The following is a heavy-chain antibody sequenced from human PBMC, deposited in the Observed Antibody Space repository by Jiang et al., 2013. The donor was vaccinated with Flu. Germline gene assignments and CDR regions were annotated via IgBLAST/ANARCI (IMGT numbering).Heavy chain of an antibody. CDR1: GDSVSSNSAA. CDR2: TYYRSKWYN. Sequence: QTLSLTCDISGDSVSSNSAAWNWIRQSPSRGLEWLGRTYYRSKWYNDYAVSVKSRITINPDTSKNQFSLHLNSVTPEDTAVYYCARGSCSGGSCCPDYWGQGTLVTVSS. V-gene: IGHV6-1*01. J-gene: IGHJ4*02. CDR3: ARGSCSGGSCCPDY. D-gene: IGHD2-15*01.